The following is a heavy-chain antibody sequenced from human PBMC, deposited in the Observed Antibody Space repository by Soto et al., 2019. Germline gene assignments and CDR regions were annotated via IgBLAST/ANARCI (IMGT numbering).Heavy chain of an antibody. J-gene: IGHJ5*02. CDR3: ARDHYDFWSGFPPTIWFHP. Sequence: EEQLLQSGGGVVQSGGSLRLSCEASGFLFSSYAMNWVRQAPGKGLEWVSSISSHGDTTYYAESVRGRFTISRDNSKNTLVMQMNSLRGGDTAVYFLARDHYDFWSGFPPTIWFHPWGQGTLVTVSS. D-gene: IGHD3-3*01. V-gene: IGHV3-23*01. CDR1: GFLFSSYA. CDR2: ISSHGDTT.